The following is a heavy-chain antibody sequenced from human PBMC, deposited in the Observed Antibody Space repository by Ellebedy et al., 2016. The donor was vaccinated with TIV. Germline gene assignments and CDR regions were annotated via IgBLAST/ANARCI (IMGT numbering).Heavy chain of an antibody. V-gene: IGHV3-7*01. CDR3: GRGQTTFEY. CDR1: GFTFSSYW. D-gene: IGHD4-11*01. Sequence: PGGSLRLSCAASGFTFSSYWMSWVRQAPGKGLEWVATIKQDVSAKNYVDSVKGRLAITRDNARSSLYLQMNSLSAEDTAVYYCGRGQTTFEYWGQGTLVTVSS. J-gene: IGHJ4*02. CDR2: IKQDVSAK.